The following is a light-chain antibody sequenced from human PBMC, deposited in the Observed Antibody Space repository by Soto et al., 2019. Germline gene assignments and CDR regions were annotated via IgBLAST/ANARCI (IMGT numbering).Light chain of an antibody. CDR3: QSYDSSLSGSV. CDR2: DVS. V-gene: IGLV2-11*01. J-gene: IGLJ3*02. Sequence: QSALTQPRSVSGSPGQSVTISCTGTSSDVGGYNFVSWYQQHPGKVPRLVIYDVSQRPSGVPDRFSGSRSGNTASLTISGLRTEDEADYYCQSYDSSLSGSVFGGGTKLTVL. CDR1: SSDVGGYNF.